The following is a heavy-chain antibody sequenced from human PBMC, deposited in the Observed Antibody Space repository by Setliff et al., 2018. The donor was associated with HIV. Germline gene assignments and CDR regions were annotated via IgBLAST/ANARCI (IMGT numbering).Heavy chain of an antibody. Sequence: PSETLSLTCIVSGDSVSNGRYYWSWIRQPAGKGLEWIGHIYTSGSTDYNPSLKSRVTISVDTSKNQFSLKMSSVTAADTAVYYCARPYSSSSYYYYHMDVWGKGTAVTVSS. CDR3: ARPYSSSSYYYYHMDV. V-gene: IGHV4-61*09. CDR1: GDSVSNGRYY. CDR2: IYTSGST. J-gene: IGHJ6*03. D-gene: IGHD6-6*01.